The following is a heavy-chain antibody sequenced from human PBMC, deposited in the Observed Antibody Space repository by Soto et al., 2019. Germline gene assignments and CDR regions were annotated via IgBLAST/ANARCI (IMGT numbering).Heavy chain of an antibody. Sequence: QITLKESGPTLVKPTQTLTLTCTFSGFSLSTSGVGVGWIRQPPGKALEWLALIYWDDDKRYSPSLKSRLTITKDTSKNQGVLTMTNMDPVDTATYDCAHRNYCGNSGVDWFDPWGQGTLVTVSS. V-gene: IGHV2-5*02. J-gene: IGHJ5*02. CDR3: AHRNYCGNSGVDWFDP. D-gene: IGHD2-21*02. CDR1: GFSLSTSGVG. CDR2: IYWDDDK.